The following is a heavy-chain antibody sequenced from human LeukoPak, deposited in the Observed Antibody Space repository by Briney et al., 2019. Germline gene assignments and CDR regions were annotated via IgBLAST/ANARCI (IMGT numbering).Heavy chain of an antibody. CDR1: GGSFSGYY. CDR2: INHSGST. CDR3: ARGRGYGSGSYFTKKHDY. V-gene: IGHV4-34*01. J-gene: IGHJ4*02. Sequence: SQTLSLTCAVYGGSFSGYYWSWIRQPPGKGLEWIGEINHSGSTNYNPSLKRRVTISVDTSKNQFSLKLSSVTATDTAVYYCARGRGYGSGSYFTKKHDYWGQGTLVTVSS. D-gene: IGHD3-10*01.